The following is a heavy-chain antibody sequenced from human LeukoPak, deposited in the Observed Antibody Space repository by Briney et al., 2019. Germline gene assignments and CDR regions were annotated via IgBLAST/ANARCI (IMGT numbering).Heavy chain of an antibody. Sequence: PGGSLRLSCAASGFTFCIYSMNWVRQAPGKGLEWVSSISSTSSYIYYADSVKGRFTISRDNAKNSLYLQMNSLRAEDTAVYYCARGGPYYDFWSGYAKAHFDYWGQGTLVTVSS. CDR1: GFTFCIYS. V-gene: IGHV3-21*01. CDR2: ISSTSSYI. CDR3: ARGGPYYDFWSGYAKAHFDY. D-gene: IGHD3-3*01. J-gene: IGHJ4*02.